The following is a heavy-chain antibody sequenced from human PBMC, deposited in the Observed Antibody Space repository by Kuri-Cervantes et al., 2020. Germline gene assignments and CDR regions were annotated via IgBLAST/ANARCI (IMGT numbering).Heavy chain of an antibody. D-gene: IGHD6-19*01. CDR3: TREVAGTHLFDH. J-gene: IGHJ4*02. V-gene: IGHV3-30*03. CDR1: GFTFSSYS. Sequence: GESLKISCAASGFTFSSYSMNWVRQAPGKGLEWVASITNDGNNKYYADSVKGRFTISRDNSRNTLYLQVDSLRGEDTAVYYCTREVAGTHLFDHWGQGTLVTVSS. CDR2: ITNDGNNK.